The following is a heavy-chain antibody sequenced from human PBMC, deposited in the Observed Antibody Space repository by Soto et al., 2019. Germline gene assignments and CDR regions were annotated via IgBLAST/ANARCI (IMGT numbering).Heavy chain of an antibody. V-gene: IGHV1-3*01. CDR1: GYTFTSYA. D-gene: IGHD3-9*01. CDR3: ARDLEGNDILTGYYISIYYYGMDV. CDR2: INAGNGNT. J-gene: IGHJ6*02. Sequence: ASVKVSCKASGYTFTSYAMHWVRQAPGQRLEWMGWINAGNGNTKYSQKFQGRVTITRDTSASTAYMELSSLRSEDTAVYYCARDLEGNDILTGYYISIYYYGMDVWGQGTTVTVSS.